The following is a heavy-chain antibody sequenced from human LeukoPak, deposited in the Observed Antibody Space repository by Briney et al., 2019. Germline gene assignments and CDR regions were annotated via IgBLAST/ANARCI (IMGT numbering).Heavy chain of an antibody. CDR3: AKFNYDILTGYPKGGYYFDY. CDR1: GFTFSSYG. CDR2: ISGSGGST. V-gene: IGHV3-23*01. D-gene: IGHD3-9*01. Sequence: GGSLRLSCAASGFTFSSYGMSWVRQAPGKGLEWVSAISGSGGSTYYADSVKGRFTISRDNSKNTLYLQMNSLRAEDTAVYYCAKFNYDILTGYPKGGYYFDYWGQGTLVTVSS. J-gene: IGHJ4*02.